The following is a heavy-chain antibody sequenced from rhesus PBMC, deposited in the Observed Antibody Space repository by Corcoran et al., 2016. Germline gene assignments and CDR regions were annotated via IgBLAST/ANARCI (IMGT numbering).Heavy chain of an antibody. Sequence: EVQLVQSGAEVKKPGASVKISCKASGYTFTDYYLHGVRQAPGKGLEWVGRIDPEDGETLHAQKFQDRVTITADTSTDTAYMDLSSLTSEDTAVYYCATLTYDNGYFDLWGPGTPITISS. CDR1: GYTFTDYY. CDR2: IDPEDGET. CDR3: ATLTYDNGYFDL. D-gene: IGHD3-40*01. V-gene: IGHV1-111*02. J-gene: IGHJ2*01.